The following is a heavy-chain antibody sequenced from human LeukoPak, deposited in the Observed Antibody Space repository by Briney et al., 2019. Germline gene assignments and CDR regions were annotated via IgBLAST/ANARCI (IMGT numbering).Heavy chain of an antibody. J-gene: IGHJ6*02. CDR3: ARGLSSSWTVGYYYYGMDV. CDR2: IYYSGST. Sequence: SETLSLTCTVSGGSISSYYWSWIRQPPGKRLEWIGYIYYSGSTNYNPSLKSRVTISVDTSKNQFSLKLSSVTAADTAVYYCARGLSSSWTVGYYYYGMDVWGQGTTVTVSS. D-gene: IGHD6-13*01. V-gene: IGHV4-59*01. CDR1: GGSISSYY.